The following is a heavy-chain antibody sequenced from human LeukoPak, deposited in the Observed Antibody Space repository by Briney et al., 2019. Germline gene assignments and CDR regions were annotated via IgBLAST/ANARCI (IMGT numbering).Heavy chain of an antibody. CDR2: ISYDGSNK. J-gene: IGHJ4*02. CDR3: ARAPYSSGWFIREEYFDY. Sequence: GRSLRLSCAASGSTFSSYAMHWVRQAPGKGLEWVAVISYDGSNKYYADSVKGRFTISRDNSKNTLYLQMNSLRAEDTAVYYCARAPYSSGWFIREEYFDYWGQGTLVTVSS. V-gene: IGHV3-30-3*01. D-gene: IGHD6-19*01. CDR1: GSTFSSYA.